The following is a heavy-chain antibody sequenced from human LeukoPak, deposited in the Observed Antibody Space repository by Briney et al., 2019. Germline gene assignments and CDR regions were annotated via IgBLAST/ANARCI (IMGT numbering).Heavy chain of an antibody. CDR3: ARGPGRALWFGELSLGY. CDR1: GYTFTSYA. V-gene: IGHV1-46*01. D-gene: IGHD3-10*01. J-gene: IGHJ4*02. Sequence: ASVKVSCKASGYTFTSYAMHWVRQAPGQGLEWMGIINPSGGSTSYAQKFQGRVTITRDTSASTAYMELSSLRSEDTAVYYCARGPGRALWFGELSLGYWGQGTLVTVSS. CDR2: INPSGGST.